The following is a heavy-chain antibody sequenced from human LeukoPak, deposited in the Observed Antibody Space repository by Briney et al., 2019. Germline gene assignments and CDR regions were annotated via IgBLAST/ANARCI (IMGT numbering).Heavy chain of an antibody. V-gene: IGHV3-53*01. CDR3: SAADGGAFDI. D-gene: IGHD3-16*01. CDR1: GVIVSSNY. Sequence: GGSLRLSCAASGVIVSSNYMNCVRQAPGKGLEWVSLIYGGGKTYHADSVKGRFTISRDNSKNTLYLQMNSLRAEDAAIYYCSAADGGAFDIWGQGTMVTVSS. J-gene: IGHJ3*02. CDR2: IYGGGKT.